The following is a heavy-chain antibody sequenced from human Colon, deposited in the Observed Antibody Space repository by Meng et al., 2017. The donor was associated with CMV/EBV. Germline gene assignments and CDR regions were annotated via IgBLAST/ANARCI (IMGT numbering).Heavy chain of an antibody. CDR3: ATFGGDFDY. CDR2: INPVTGDT. V-gene: IGHV1-2*02. Sequence: VQLVQSGSGVTEPGASVTVSSKTSGYTFNGYFMHWVRQAPGQGLEWMGWINPVTGDTSYAQKFQVRVTMTRDTSISTAHMELSSLRSDDTAVYYCATFGGDFDYWGQGTLVTVSS. D-gene: IGHD3-3*01. CDR1: GYTFNGYF. J-gene: IGHJ4*02.